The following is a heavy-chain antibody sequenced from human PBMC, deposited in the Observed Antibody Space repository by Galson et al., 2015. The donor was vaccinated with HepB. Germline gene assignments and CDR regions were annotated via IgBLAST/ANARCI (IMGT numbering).Heavy chain of an antibody. D-gene: IGHD1-1*01. CDR2: ISYDGSNK. V-gene: IGHV3-30*18. Sequence: SLRLSCAASGFTFSSYGMHWVRQAPGKGLEWVAVISYDGSNKYYADSVKGRFTISRDNSKNTLYLQMNSLRAEDTAVYYCAKDHYPLEPHESWYFDLWGRGTLVTVSS. CDR3: AKDHYPLEPHESWYFDL. J-gene: IGHJ2*01. CDR1: GFTFSSYG.